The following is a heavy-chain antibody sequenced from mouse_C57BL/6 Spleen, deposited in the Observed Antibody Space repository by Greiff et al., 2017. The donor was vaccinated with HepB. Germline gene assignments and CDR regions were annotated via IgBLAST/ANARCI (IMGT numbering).Heavy chain of an antibody. CDR2: IYPRSGNT. CDR3: VAGTGDAMDY. D-gene: IGHD3-3*01. Sequence: QVQLKQSGAELARPGASVKLSCKASGYTFTSYGISWVKQRTGQGLEWIGEIYPRSGNTYYNEKFKGKATLTADKSSSTAYMELRSLTSEDSAVYFCVAGTGDAMDYWGQGTAVTVAS. V-gene: IGHV1-81*01. J-gene: IGHJ4*01. CDR1: GYTFTSYG.